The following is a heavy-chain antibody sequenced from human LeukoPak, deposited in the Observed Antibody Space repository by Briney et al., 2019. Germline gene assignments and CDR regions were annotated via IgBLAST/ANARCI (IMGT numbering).Heavy chain of an antibody. CDR3: ANSANYGGNSGYFDC. Sequence: SETLSLTCSVSGGSIRSSYYYWGWIRQPPGKGLEWIGSIYDSGNTYYNPSLKSRVTISVDTSKNQFSLKLNSVTAADTAVYYCANSANYGGNSGYFDCWGQGTLVTVSS. D-gene: IGHD4-23*01. J-gene: IGHJ4*02. V-gene: IGHV4-39*01. CDR2: IYDSGNT. CDR1: GGSIRSSYYY.